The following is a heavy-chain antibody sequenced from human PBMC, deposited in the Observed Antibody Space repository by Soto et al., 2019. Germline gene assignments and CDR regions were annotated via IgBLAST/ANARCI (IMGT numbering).Heavy chain of an antibody. V-gene: IGHV1-69*01. CDR3: AREGFSGSYSPT. D-gene: IGHD1-26*01. Sequence: QVQLVQSGAEVKKPGSSVKVSCKASGGTLSSYTFSWVRQAPGQGLEWMGGIIPIFGTADYAQKFQGRLMITADESTSTAYMELSSLRSDDTAVYYCAREGFSGSYSPTWGQGTLVTVSS. J-gene: IGHJ5*02. CDR1: GGTLSSYT. CDR2: IIPIFGTA.